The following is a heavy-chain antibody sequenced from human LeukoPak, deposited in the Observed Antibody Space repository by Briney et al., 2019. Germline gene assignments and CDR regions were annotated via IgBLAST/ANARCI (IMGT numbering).Heavy chain of an antibody. D-gene: IGHD5-18*01. CDR3: ARDTAMVTYWFDP. V-gene: IGHV1-2*02. Sequence: ASVTVPFMSSGYTFTRYYMHWVRQAPGQGLDWMGWINHNSGGTNYAQKFHGRVTMTRDTSISTAYMELSRLRSDDTAVYYCARDTAMVTYWFDPWGQGTLVTVSS. J-gene: IGHJ5*02. CDR2: INHNSGGT. CDR1: GYTFTRYY.